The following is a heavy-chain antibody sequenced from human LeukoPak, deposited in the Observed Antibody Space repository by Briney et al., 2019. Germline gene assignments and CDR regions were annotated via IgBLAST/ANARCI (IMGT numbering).Heavy chain of an antibody. J-gene: IGHJ5*02. CDR2: MNPNSGNT. CDR3: ARSYVFGVAGTPMFDP. V-gene: IGHV1-8*01. D-gene: IGHD6-19*01. CDR1: GYTFTSYD. Sequence: GASVKVSCKASGYTFTSYDINWVRQATGQGLEWMGWMNPNSGNTGYAQKFQGRVTMTRNTSISTAYMELSSLRSEDTAVHYCARSYVFGVAGTPMFDPWGQGTLVTVSS.